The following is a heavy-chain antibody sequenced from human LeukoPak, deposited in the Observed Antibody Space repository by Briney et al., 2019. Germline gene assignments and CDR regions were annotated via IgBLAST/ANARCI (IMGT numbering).Heavy chain of an antibody. D-gene: IGHD3-22*01. V-gene: IGHV4-38-2*02. J-gene: IGHJ6*03. CDR1: GGSISSGYY. Sequence: SETLSLTCTVSGGSISSGYYWGWIRQPPGKGLEWIGSIYHSGSTYYNPSLKSRVTISVDTSKNQFSLKLSSVTAADTAVYYCARTASEYYDSSGYYYYYYYYMDVWGKGTTVTVSS. CDR2: IYHSGST. CDR3: ARTASEYYDSSGYYYYYYYYMDV.